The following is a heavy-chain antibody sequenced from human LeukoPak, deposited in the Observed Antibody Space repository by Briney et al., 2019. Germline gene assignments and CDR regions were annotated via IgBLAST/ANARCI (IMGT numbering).Heavy chain of an antibody. CDR2: IPSDGSNK. CDR3: ARDLGLDV. CDR1: GFTFSSYG. Sequence: PGGSLRLSCAASGFTFSSYGIHWVRQAPGKGLEWVAAIPSDGSNKHFADSVKGRFTISRDNSKNTLYLQMNSLRAEDTAVYYCARDLGLDVWGQGTTVTVSS. V-gene: IGHV3-30*03. J-gene: IGHJ6*02.